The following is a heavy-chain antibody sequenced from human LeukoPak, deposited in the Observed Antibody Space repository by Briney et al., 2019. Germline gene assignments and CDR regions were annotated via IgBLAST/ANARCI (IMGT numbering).Heavy chain of an antibody. CDR3: ARHKGATVDY. D-gene: IGHD1-26*01. V-gene: IGHV4-39*01. Sequence: SETLSLTCTVSVGSLSSGSYYWGWIRQPPGKGLEWIGSIYYSGSTYYNPSLKSRVTISVDTSKNQFSLKLSSVTAADTAVYYCARHKGATVDYWGQGTLVTVSS. J-gene: IGHJ4*02. CDR2: IYYSGST. CDR1: VGSLSSGSYY.